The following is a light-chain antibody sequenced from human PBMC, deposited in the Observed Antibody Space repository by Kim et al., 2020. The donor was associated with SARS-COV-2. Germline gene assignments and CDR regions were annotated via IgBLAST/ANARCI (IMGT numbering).Light chain of an antibody. CDR2: FNN. CDR3: AAWDDSLNGSVV. J-gene: IGLJ2*01. CDR1: GSNIGSNT. V-gene: IGLV1-44*01. Sequence: QRVAISCSRGGSNIGSNTVNCYRQLPGPAPNLLIYFNNQRPSGVPDRFSGSKSGTSASLAISGLQSEAEADYYCAAWDDSLNGSVVFGGGTQLTVL.